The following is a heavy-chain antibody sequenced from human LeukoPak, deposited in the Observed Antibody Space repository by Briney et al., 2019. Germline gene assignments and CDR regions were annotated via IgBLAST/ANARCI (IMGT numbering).Heavy chain of an antibody. CDR1: GFTFSSYS. V-gene: IGHV3-21*01. CDR2: ISSSSSYI. J-gene: IGHJ4*02. CDR3: ARDWEVGELLYY. Sequence: GGSLRLSCAASGFTFSSYSMNWVRQAPGKGLEWVSSISSSSSYIYYADSVKGRFTISRDNAKNSLYLQMNSLRAEDTAVYYCARDWEVGELLYYWGQGTLVTVSS. D-gene: IGHD3-10*01.